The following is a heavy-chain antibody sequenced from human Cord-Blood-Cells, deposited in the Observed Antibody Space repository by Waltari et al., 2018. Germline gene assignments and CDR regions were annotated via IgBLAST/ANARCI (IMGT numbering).Heavy chain of an antibody. CDR1: GYSISSGYY. V-gene: IGHV4-38-2*02. CDR3: ARDLRVRFLEWLFDY. CDR2: IYHRGST. J-gene: IGHJ4*02. Sequence: QVQLQESGPGLVKPSETLSLTCTVSGYSISSGYYWGWIWQPPGKGLEWIGSIYHRGSTYNNPSLKSRVTISVDTSKNQFALKLSSVTAADTAVYYCARDLRVRFLEWLFDYWGQGTLVTVSS. D-gene: IGHD3-3*01.